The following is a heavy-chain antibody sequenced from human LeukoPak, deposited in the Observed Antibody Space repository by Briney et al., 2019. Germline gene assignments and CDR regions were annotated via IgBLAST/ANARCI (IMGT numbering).Heavy chain of an antibody. CDR1: GFTFSSYA. V-gene: IGHV3-23*01. J-gene: IGHJ1*01. D-gene: IGHD6-13*01. CDR3: ARGSSHSSSWFEYFQH. CDR2: ISGSGGGT. Sequence: PGGSLRLSCAASGFTFSSYAMSWVRQAPGKGLEWVSAISGSGGGTYYADSVKGRFTISRDNSKNTLYLQMNSLRAEDTAVYYCARGSSHSSSWFEYFQHWGQGTLVTVSS.